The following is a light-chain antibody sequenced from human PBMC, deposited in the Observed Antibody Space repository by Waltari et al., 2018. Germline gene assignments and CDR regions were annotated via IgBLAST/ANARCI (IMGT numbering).Light chain of an antibody. J-gene: IGLJ1*01. CDR3: SSYTTSSTYV. Sequence: QSALTQPASVSGSPGQSITISCTGTSSDVGGYNFVSWYQQHPGKVPKLIIYDVTNRPSVFSNRFSGSKSRNTASLTISGLQAEDEADYYCSSYTTSSTYVFGTGTKVTVL. CDR1: SSDVGGYNF. V-gene: IGLV2-14*03. CDR2: DVT.